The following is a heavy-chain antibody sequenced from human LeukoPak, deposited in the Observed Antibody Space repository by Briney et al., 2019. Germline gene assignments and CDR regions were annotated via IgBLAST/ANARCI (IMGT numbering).Heavy chain of an antibody. V-gene: IGHV3-23*01. D-gene: IGHD2-2*03. J-gene: IGHJ4*02. Sequence: GGSLRLSCAASGLSFTNYAMSWVRQAPPGGAGWLSSMKGGGETFYADSVKGPFTLSRDDSRNTVYLQLNNLRVKDTAIYYCARASWISPADAVCWGQGTQVTVSS. CDR2: MKGGGET. CDR3: ARASWISPADAVC. CDR1: GLSFTNYA.